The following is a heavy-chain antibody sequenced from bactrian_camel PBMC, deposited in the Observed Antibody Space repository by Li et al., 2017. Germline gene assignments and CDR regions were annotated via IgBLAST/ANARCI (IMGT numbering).Heavy chain of an antibody. CDR2: RSTDGST. V-gene: IGHV3S63*01. D-gene: IGHD2*01. CDR1: GYYYC. J-gene: IGHJ4*01. Sequence: QVQLVESGGGSVEAGGSLRLSCTPDGYYYCMGWFRQAPGKGRERVAVRSTDGSTTVAESVMGRFTISVDNAKNTLFLQMNSLKPEDTAMYYCATASGGSSCWTRPYNYWGQGTQVTVS. CDR3: ATASGGSSCWTRPYNY.